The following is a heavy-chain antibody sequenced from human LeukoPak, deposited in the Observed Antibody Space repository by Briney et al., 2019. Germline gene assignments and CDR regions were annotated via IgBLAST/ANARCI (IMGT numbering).Heavy chain of an antibody. V-gene: IGHV3-74*03. D-gene: IGHD3-10*02. Sequence: GGSPRLSCTASGFTFTTYWMHWVRQAPGKGLVWVARINTDGRVATYAESVKGRFTVSRDNAENTLYLEMNNLRPEDTAVYYCIRETHVGLHLEYWGQGTLATVTS. CDR3: IRETHVGLHLEY. J-gene: IGHJ4*02. CDR1: GFTFTTYW. CDR2: INTDGRVA.